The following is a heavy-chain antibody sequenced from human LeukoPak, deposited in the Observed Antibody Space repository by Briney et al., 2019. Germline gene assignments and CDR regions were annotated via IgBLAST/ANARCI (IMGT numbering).Heavy chain of an antibody. J-gene: IGHJ4*02. Sequence: KPSETLSLTCTVSGGSISSYYWSWIRQPPGKGLEWIGYIYYSGSTNYNPSLKSRVTISVDPSKNQFSLKLSSVTAADTAVYYCARAVGYSYGFGYWGQGTLVTVSS. D-gene: IGHD5-18*01. CDR3: ARAVGYSYGFGY. V-gene: IGHV4-59*01. CDR2: IYYSGST. CDR1: GGSISSYY.